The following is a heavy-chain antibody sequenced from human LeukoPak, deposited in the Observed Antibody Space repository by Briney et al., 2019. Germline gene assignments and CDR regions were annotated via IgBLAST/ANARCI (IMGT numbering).Heavy chain of an antibody. CDR3: ARHPPRDGSAFDY. J-gene: IGHJ4*02. CDR1: GGSISSGSYY. V-gene: IGHV4-39*01. Sequence: SETLSLTCTVSGGSISSGSYYWGWIRQPPGKGLEWIASMYYSGTTFYSPSLKSRVTISVDTSKNPLYLKLGSVTAEDTAVYYCARHPPRDGSAFDYWGQGTLVTVSS. CDR2: MYYSGTT.